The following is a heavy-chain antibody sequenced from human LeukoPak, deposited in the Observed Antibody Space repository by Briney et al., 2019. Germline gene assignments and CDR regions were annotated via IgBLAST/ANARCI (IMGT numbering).Heavy chain of an antibody. D-gene: IGHD5-24*01. J-gene: IGHJ4*02. CDR1: GYTFTSYY. V-gene: IGHV1-46*01. CDR2: INPSGGST. CDR3: ARVWDGYNPGLGD. Sequence: GAPVKVSCKASGYTFTSYYMHWVRQAPGQGLEWMGIINPSGGSTSYAQKFQGRVAMTRDTSTSTVYMELSSLRSEDTAVYYCARVWDGYNPGLGDWGQGTLVTVSS.